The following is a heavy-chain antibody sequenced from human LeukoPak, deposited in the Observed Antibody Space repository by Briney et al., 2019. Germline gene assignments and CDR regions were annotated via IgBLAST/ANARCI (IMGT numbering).Heavy chain of an antibody. CDR1: GFTFSSHS. J-gene: IGHJ4*02. CDR2: ISGSGGST. CDR3: AKHIAVSDY. D-gene: IGHD6-19*01. Sequence: GGSLRLSCAASGFTFSSHSMNWVRQAPGKGLEWVSAISGSGGSTYYADSVKGRFTISRDNSKNTLYLQMNSLRAEDTAVYYCAKHIAVSDYWGQGTLVTVSS. V-gene: IGHV3-23*01.